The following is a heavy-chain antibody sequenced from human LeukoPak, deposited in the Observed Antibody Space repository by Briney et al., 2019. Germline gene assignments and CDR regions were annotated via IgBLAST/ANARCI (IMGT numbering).Heavy chain of an antibody. CDR3: ARGEGTYVILTVIGGYYGMDV. CDR2: IIPIFGIA. CDR1: GGTFSSYA. D-gene: IGHD3-9*01. J-gene: IGHJ6*02. Sequence: ASVKVSCKASGGTFSSYAISWVRQAPGQGLEWMGRIIPIFGIANYAQKFQGRVTITADKSTSTAYMELSSLRSEDTAVYYCARGEGTYVILTVIGGYYGMDVWGQGTTVTVSS. V-gene: IGHV1-69*04.